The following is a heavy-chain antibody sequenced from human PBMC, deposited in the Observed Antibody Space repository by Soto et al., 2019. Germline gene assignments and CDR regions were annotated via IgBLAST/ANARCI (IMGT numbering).Heavy chain of an antibody. V-gene: IGHV3-33*01. Sequence: GGSLRLSCAASGFTFSSYGMHWVRQAPGKGLEWVAVIWYDGSNKYYADSVKGRFTISRDNSKNTLYLQMNSLRAEDTAVYYCAREKVTAMVSTVTQPYFDYWGQGTLVTVSS. CDR2: IWYDGSNK. CDR1: GFTFSSYG. D-gene: IGHD5-18*01. J-gene: IGHJ4*02. CDR3: AREKVTAMVSTVTQPYFDY.